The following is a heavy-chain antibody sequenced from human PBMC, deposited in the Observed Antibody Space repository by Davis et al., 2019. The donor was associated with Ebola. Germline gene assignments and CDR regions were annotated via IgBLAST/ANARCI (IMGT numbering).Heavy chain of an antibody. V-gene: IGHV4-38-2*02. CDR1: GGSISSYY. Sequence: MPSETLSLTCTVSGGSISSYYWSWIRQPPGKGLEWIGSIYHSGSTYYNPSLRSRVTISVDTSKNQFSLKLSSVTAADTAVYYCARGEHNYYYDSSGYYLSPAEYFQHWGQGTLVTVSS. D-gene: IGHD3-22*01. J-gene: IGHJ1*01. CDR3: ARGEHNYYYDSSGYYLSPAEYFQH. CDR2: IYHSGST.